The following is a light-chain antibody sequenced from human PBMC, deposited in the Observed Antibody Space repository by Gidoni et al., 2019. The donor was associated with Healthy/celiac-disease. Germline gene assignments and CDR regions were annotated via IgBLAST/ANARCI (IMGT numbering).Light chain of an antibody. CDR2: GAS. CDR3: QQYNNWPLA. Sequence: EIVMTQSPATLSVSPGERATLSCRASQSVSSNLAWYQQKPGKAPMLLIYGASTRATGIPARFSGSGSGTEFTLTISSLQSEDFAVYYCQQYNNWPLAFGQGTRLEIK. J-gene: IGKJ5*01. V-gene: IGKV3-15*01. CDR1: QSVSSN.